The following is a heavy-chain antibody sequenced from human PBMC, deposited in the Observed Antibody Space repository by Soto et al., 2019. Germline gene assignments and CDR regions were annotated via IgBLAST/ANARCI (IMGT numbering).Heavy chain of an antibody. D-gene: IGHD3-3*01. V-gene: IGHV4-4*07. CDR2: IYTSGST. Sequence: PSETLSLTCAVSGYSISSGYYWSWIRQPAGKGLEWIGRIYTSGSTNYNPSLKSRVTMSVDTSKNQFSLKLSSVTAADTAVYYCARSLYYDFWSGYYTGFGAFDIWGQGTMVTVSS. CDR1: GYSISSGYY. CDR3: ARSLYYDFWSGYYTGFGAFDI. J-gene: IGHJ3*02.